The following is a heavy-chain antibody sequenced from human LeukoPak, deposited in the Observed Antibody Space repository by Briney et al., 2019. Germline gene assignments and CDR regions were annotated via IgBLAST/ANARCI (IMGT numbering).Heavy chain of an antibody. V-gene: IGHV4-61*02. CDR1: GGSISSGNYY. CDR3: ARAGFYASWNQYYYNYYMDV. CDR2: IYTSGST. Sequence: SQTLSLTCSVSGGSISSGNYYWSWIRQPAGKGLQWIGRIYTSGSTNYSPSLKSRVTISVDTSKNQFSLKLNSVTAADTAVYDCARAGFYASWNQYYYNYYMDVWVTGTTVTVSS. D-gene: IGHD2/OR15-2a*01. J-gene: IGHJ6*03.